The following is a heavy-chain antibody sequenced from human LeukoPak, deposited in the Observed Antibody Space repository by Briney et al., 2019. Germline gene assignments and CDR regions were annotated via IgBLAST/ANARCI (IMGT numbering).Heavy chain of an antibody. J-gene: IGHJ4*02. CDR2: IYHSGST. V-gene: IGHV4-38-2*02. CDR3: ARGREKQQLEPWSKGPMSYFDY. CDR1: GYSISSGYY. D-gene: IGHD6-13*01. Sequence: SETLSLTCTVSGYSISSGYYWGWIRQPPGKGLEWIGSIYHSGSTYYNPSLKSRVTISVDTSKNQFSLKVSSVTAADTAVYYCARGREKQQLEPWSKGPMSYFDYWGQGTLVTVSS.